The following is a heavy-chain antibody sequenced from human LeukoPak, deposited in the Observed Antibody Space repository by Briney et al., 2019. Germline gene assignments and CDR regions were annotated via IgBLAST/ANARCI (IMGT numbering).Heavy chain of an antibody. CDR2: IIPIFGTA. J-gene: IGHJ4*02. CDR3: ARRSGAGSGWYFDY. V-gene: IGHV1-69*06. Sequence: SVKVSCKASGGTFSSYAISWVRQAPGQGLEWMGGIIPIFGTANYAQKFQGRVTITADKSTSTAYMELSSLRSEDTAVYYCARRSGAGSGWYFDYWGQGTLVTVSS. CDR1: GGTFSSYA. D-gene: IGHD6-19*01.